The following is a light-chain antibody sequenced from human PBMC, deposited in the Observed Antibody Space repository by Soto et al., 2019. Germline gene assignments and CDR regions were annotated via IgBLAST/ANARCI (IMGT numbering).Light chain of an antibody. CDR2: AAS. V-gene: IGKV1-39*01. CDR3: QKSYSTPWT. CDR1: QSISSY. Sequence: DIQMTQSPSSLSASVGDRVTITCRASQSISSYLNWYQQKPGKAPKLLIYAASSLQSGVPSRFSGSGSGTDFTLTISSLQPEDFVTYYCQKSYSTPWTFGQGTKVEIK. J-gene: IGKJ1*01.